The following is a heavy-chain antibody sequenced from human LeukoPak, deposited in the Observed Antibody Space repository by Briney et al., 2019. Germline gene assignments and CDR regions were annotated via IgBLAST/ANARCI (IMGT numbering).Heavy chain of an antibody. CDR1: GYTFTSYG. Sequence: GASVKVSCKASGYTFTSYGISWVRQAPGQGLEWMGWISAYNGNTNYAQKFQGRVTITADKSTSTAYMELSSLRSEDTAVYDCARGGGYHQYYFDYWGQGTLVTVSS. CDR2: ISAYNGNT. J-gene: IGHJ4*02. V-gene: IGHV1-18*01. CDR3: ARGGGYHQYYFDY. D-gene: IGHD2-15*01.